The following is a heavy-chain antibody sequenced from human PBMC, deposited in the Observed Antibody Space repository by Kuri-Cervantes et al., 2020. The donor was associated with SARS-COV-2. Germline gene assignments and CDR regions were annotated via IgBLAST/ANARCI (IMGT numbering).Heavy chain of an antibody. J-gene: IGHJ4*01. CDR2: IYTSGST. V-gene: IGHV4-61*02. CDR1: GGSISSGSYY. Sequence: LRLSCTVSGGSISSGSYYWSWIRQPAGKGLEWIGRIYTSGSTNYNPSLKSRVTISVDTSKNQFSLKLSSVTAADTAVYYCASSRASMITFGGVIDNFDYWGHGTLVTVSS. CDR3: ASSRASMITFGGVIDNFDY. D-gene: IGHD3-16*02.